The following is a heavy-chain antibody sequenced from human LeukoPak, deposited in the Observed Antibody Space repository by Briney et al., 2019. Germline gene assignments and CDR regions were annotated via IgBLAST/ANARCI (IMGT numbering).Heavy chain of an antibody. Sequence: GGSLRLSCTASGFTFSFYNMNWVRQAPGKGLEWVSYISSTSSAIYYADSVKGRFTISRDNAKNSLYLHMSSLRAEDTAVYYCATDFGVGASGWGQGTLVTVSS. CDR1: GFTFSFYN. J-gene: IGHJ4*02. V-gene: IGHV3-48*01. CDR3: ATDFGVGASG. CDR2: ISSTSSAI. D-gene: IGHD3-3*01.